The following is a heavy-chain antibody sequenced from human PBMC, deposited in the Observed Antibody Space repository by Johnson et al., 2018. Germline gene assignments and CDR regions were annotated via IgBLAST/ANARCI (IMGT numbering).Heavy chain of an antibody. V-gene: IGHV4-59*01. CDR2: IYSSGST. CDR1: GGSISSYY. Sequence: QVQLQESGPGLVKPSETLSLTCTVSGGSISSYYWSWIRQPPGKGLEWIGYIYSSGSTNYNTSLKSRVTISVDTSKNQFSLKLSSVTVADTAVYYCARGPYYYDSSGYKGGGSYGMYVWGQGTTVTVSS. D-gene: IGHD3-22*01. J-gene: IGHJ6*02. CDR3: ARGPYYYDSSGYKGGGSYGMYV.